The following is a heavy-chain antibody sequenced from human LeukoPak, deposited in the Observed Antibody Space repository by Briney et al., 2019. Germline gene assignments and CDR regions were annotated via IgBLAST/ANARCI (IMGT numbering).Heavy chain of an antibody. V-gene: IGHV4-34*01. Sequence: SETLSLTCAVYGGSFSGYYWSWIRQPPGKGLEWIGEINHSGSTYYNPSLKSRVTISVDTSKNQFSLKLSSVTAADTAVYYCARVSGVDYWGQGTLVTVSS. J-gene: IGHJ4*02. D-gene: IGHD2-8*01. CDR1: GGSFSGYY. CDR2: INHSGST. CDR3: ARVSGVDY.